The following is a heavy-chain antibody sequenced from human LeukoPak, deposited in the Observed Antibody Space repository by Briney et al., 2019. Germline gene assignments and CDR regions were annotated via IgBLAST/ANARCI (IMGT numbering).Heavy chain of an antibody. D-gene: IGHD3-10*01. CDR1: GGSFSGYY. CDR2: INHSGST. CDR3: ARQLYGRDNGGDY. V-gene: IGHV4-34*01. J-gene: IGHJ4*02. Sequence: PSETLSLTCAVYGGSFSGYYWSWIRQPPGKGLEWIGEINHSGSTNYNPSLKSRVTISVDTSKNQFSLKLSSVTAADTAVYYCARQLYGRDNGGDYWGQGTLVTVSS.